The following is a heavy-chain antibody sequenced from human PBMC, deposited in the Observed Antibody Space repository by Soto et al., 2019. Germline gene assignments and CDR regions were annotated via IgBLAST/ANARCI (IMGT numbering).Heavy chain of an antibody. CDR2: IYATGSS. D-gene: IGHD1-1*01. J-gene: IGHJ5*02. V-gene: IGHV4-4*07. Sequence: LSITCTVSGGSISSYYWSWIRQPPGKGLEWIGRIYATGSSDYNPSLKSRITISVDMSKKQFSLTLRSVTAADTAMYYCVRDGTKNLRDWFDPWGQGILVTVSS. CDR1: GGSISSYY. CDR3: VRDGTKNLRDWFDP.